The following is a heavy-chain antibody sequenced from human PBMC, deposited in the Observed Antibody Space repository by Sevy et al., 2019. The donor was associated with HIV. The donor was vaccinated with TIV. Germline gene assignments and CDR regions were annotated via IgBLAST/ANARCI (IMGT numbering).Heavy chain of an antibody. V-gene: IGHV3-66*01. Sequence: GGSLRLSCEASGFTVSGNYMAWVRLAPGKGLEWVSLIDSGGSTYYADSVKGRFTISRDNAKNTLYLKMNPLRADDTAVYFCARDRYYDASGYYYYYYGMDVWGQGTTVTVSS. J-gene: IGHJ6*02. CDR2: IDSGGST. D-gene: IGHD3-22*01. CDR1: GFTVSGNY. CDR3: ARDRYYDASGYYYYYYGMDV.